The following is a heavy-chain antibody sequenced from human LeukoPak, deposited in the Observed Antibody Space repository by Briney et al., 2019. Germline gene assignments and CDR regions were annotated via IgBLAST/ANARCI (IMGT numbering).Heavy chain of an antibody. D-gene: IGHD3-22*01. CDR1: GFTVSSNY. CDR3: ARAPGRTGDSSGYYYGIFDY. V-gene: IGHV3-53*01. Sequence: GGSLRLSCAASGFTVSSNYMSWVRQAPGKGLEWVSVIYSGGSTYYADSAKGRFTISRDNSKNTLYLQMNSLRAEDTAVYYCARAPGRTGDSSGYYYGIFDYWGQGTLVTVSS. CDR2: IYSGGST. J-gene: IGHJ4*02.